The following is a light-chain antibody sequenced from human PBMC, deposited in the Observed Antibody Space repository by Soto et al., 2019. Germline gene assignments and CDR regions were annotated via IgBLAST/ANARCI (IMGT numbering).Light chain of an antibody. J-gene: IGKJ2*01. Sequence: EIVLTQSPGTLSLSPGERATLSCRASQSISSSYLAWYQQKPGQAPRLLIYAASSRATGITDRFSGSGSGTDFTITISRLEPEDCAVYYCQQYGSSSYTFGQGTQLEIK. CDR2: AAS. CDR3: QQYGSSSYT. CDR1: QSISSSY. V-gene: IGKV3-20*01.